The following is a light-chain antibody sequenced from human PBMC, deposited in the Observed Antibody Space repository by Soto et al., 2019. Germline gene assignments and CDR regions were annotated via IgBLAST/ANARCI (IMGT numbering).Light chain of an antibody. J-gene: IGKJ5*01. V-gene: IGKV3-15*01. Sequence: EIVLTQSPATLSVSPLERGTLXERASQSVSSNLAWYQQKPGQAPRLLIYGASTRATGIPARFSGSGSGTEFTLTISSLQSEDFAVYYCQQYNNWPITFGQGTRLEIK. CDR3: QQYNNWPIT. CDR2: GAS. CDR1: QSVSSN.